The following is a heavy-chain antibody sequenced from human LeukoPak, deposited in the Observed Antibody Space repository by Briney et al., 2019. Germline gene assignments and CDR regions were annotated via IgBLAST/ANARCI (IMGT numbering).Heavy chain of an antibody. D-gene: IGHD4-23*01. J-gene: IGHJ4*02. CDR3: ASYDYGGNVKPDY. V-gene: IGHV3-23*01. Sequence: GGSLRLSCAASGFTFSSYAMSWVRQAPGKGLEWVSAISGSGGSTYYADSVQGRFTISRDNSKNTLYLQMNSLRAEDTAVYYCASYDYGGNVKPDYWGQGTLVTVSS. CDR1: GFTFSSYA. CDR2: ISGSGGST.